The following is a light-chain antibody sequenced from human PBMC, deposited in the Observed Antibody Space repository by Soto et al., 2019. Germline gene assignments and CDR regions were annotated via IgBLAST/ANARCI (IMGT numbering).Light chain of an antibody. J-gene: IGLJ2*01. V-gene: IGLV2-14*01. CDR3: SSYTSTTTVV. CDR2: EVF. CDR1: SSDVGGYHY. Sequence: QSALTQPASVSGSPGQSITISCTGTSSDVGGYHYVSWYQQHPGKAPKLMIYEVFNRPSGISNRFSGSKSDNTASLTISGLQAEDEGHYYCSSYTSTTTVVFGGGTKLTVL.